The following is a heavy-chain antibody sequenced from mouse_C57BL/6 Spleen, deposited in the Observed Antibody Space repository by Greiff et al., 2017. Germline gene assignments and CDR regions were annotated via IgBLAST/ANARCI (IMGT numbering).Heavy chain of an antibody. CDR3: ARQDYYGSNYFDY. J-gene: IGHJ2*01. V-gene: IGHV3-6*01. CDR2: ISYDGSN. Sequence: VQLKESGPGLVKPSQSLSLTCSVTGYSITSGYYWNWIRQFPGNKLEWMGYISYDGSNNYNPSLKNRIPITRDTSKNQFFLKLNSVTTEDTATYYWARQDYYGSNYFDYWGQGTTLTVSS. CDR1: GYSITSGYY. D-gene: IGHD1-1*01.